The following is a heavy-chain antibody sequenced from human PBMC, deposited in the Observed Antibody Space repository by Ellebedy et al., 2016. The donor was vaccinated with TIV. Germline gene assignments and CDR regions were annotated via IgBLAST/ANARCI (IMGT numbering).Heavy chain of an antibody. Sequence: GESLKISXVASGLTFSNYAMNWVRQAPGKGLEWVSTTSGSSLSTYYADSVKGRFTISRDNSKNTLYLQMNSLRAEDTAIYYCAKGSDNPAYNYGRFDYWGQGNLVTVSS. CDR3: AKGSDNPAYNYGRFDY. D-gene: IGHD5-24*01. J-gene: IGHJ4*02. CDR2: TSGSSLST. V-gene: IGHV3-23*01. CDR1: GLTFSNYA.